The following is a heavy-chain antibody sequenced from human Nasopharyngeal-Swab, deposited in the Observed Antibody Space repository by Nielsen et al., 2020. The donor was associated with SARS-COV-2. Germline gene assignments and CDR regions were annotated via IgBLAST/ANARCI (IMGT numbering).Heavy chain of an antibody. Sequence: ASVKVSCKASGYTFTSYGISWVRQAPGQGLEWMEWISAYNGNTNYAQKLQGRVTMTTDTSTSTAYMELRSLRSDDTAVYYCARGTYYDILTGYYPWDYYGMDVWGQGTTVTVSS. D-gene: IGHD3-9*01. J-gene: IGHJ6*02. CDR2: ISAYNGNT. CDR3: ARGTYYDILTGYYPWDYYGMDV. V-gene: IGHV1-18*01. CDR1: GYTFTSYG.